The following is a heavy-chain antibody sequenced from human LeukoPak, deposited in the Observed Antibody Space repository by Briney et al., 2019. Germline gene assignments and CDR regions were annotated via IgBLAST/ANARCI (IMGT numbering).Heavy chain of an antibody. Sequence: SETLSLTCAVYGGSFSGYYWSWIRQPPGKGLEWIGEINHSGSTNYNPSLKSRVTISVDTSKNQFSLKLNSVTAADTAVYYCARWGDSSGYYSPFDYWGQGTLVTVSS. CDR3: ARWGDSSGYYSPFDY. CDR2: INHSGST. J-gene: IGHJ4*02. D-gene: IGHD3-22*01. V-gene: IGHV4-34*01. CDR1: GGSFSGYY.